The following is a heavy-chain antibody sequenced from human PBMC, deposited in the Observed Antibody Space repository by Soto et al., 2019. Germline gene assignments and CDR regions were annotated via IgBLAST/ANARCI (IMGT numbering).Heavy chain of an antibody. D-gene: IGHD4-4*01. V-gene: IGHV4-30-4*01. CDR1: GGSISSGDYY. J-gene: IGHJ6*02. CDR3: ARRGNGYYYYGMDV. Sequence: SETLSLTCTVSGGSISSGDYYWSWIRQPPGKGLEWIGYIYYSGSTYYNPSLKSRVTISVDTSKNQFSLKLSSVTAADTAVYYCARRGNGYYYYGMDVWGQGTKVTVSS. CDR2: IYYSGST.